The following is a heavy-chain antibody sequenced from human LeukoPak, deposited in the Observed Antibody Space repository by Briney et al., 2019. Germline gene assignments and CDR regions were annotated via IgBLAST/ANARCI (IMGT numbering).Heavy chain of an antibody. CDR1: GFTFSSYG. D-gene: IGHD6-13*01. V-gene: IGHV3-33*01. CDR2: IWYDGSNK. CDR3: ARDTQQLPLPHY. J-gene: IGHJ4*02. Sequence: GGSLRLSCAASGFTFSSYGMHWVRQAPGKGLEWVAVIWYDGSNKYYADSVKGRFTISRDNSKNTLYLQMNSLRAEDMAVYYCARDTQQLPLPHYWGQGTLVTVSS.